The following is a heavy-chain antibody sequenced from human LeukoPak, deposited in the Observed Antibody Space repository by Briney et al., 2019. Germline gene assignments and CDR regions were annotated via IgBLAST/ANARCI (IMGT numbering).Heavy chain of an antibody. V-gene: IGHV3-11*01. Sequence: GGSLRLSCAASGFTFSDYYMSWIRQAPGKGLEWVSYISSSGSTIYYADSVKGRFTISRDNAKNSLYLQMNSLRAEDTAVYYCARVTGKDYYDSSSPHVDYWGQGTLVTVSS. J-gene: IGHJ4*02. D-gene: IGHD3-22*01. CDR3: ARVTGKDYYDSSSPHVDY. CDR2: ISSSGSTI. CDR1: GFTFSDYY.